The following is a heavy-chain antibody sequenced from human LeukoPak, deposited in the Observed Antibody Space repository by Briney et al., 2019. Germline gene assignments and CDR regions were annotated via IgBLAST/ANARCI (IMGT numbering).Heavy chain of an antibody. CDR3: AKGYRAARHYYYYYMDV. CDR2: IRYDGSNK. J-gene: IGHJ6*03. D-gene: IGHD6-6*01. V-gene: IGHV3-30*02. Sequence: GGSLRLSCAASGFTFSSYGMHWVRQAPGKGLEWVAFIRYDGSNKYYADSVKGRFTISRGNSKNTLYLQMNSLRAEDTAVYYCAKGYRAARHYYYYYMDVWGKGTTVTVSS. CDR1: GFTFSSYG.